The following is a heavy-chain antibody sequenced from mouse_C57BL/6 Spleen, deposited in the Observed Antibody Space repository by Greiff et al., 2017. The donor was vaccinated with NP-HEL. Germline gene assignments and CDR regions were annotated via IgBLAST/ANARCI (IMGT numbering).Heavy chain of an antibody. D-gene: IGHD2-5*01. J-gene: IGHJ3*01. CDR3: ARGDLYYSNPWFAY. CDR2: IYPGSGNT. CDR1: GYTFTDYY. V-gene: IGHV1-76*01. Sequence: QVQLQQSGAELVRPGASVKLSCKASGYTFTDYYINWVKQRPGQGLEWIARIYPGSGNTYYNEKFKGKATLTAEKSSSTAYMQPSSLTSEDSAVYFCARGDLYYSNPWFAYWGQGTLVTVSA.